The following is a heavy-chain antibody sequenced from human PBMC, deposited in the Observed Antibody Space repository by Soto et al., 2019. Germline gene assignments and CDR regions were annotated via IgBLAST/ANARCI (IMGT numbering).Heavy chain of an antibody. D-gene: IGHD3-10*01. J-gene: IGHJ3*02. Sequence: GGSLRLSCAASGFVVSDKYMNWVRQAPGKGLEWVSVIYTSGTTYYADSAKDRFTISRDNFKNTLYLQMNSLRAEDTAMYYCARDGFGRYDGSGSEAFDIWGQGTMVTVSS. CDR2: IYTSGTT. CDR1: GFVVSDKY. CDR3: ARDGFGRYDGSGSEAFDI. V-gene: IGHV3-53*01.